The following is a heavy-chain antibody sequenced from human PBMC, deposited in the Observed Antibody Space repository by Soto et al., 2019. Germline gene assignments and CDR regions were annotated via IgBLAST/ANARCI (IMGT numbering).Heavy chain of an antibody. Sequence: EVQLVESGGGLVKPGGSLRLSCAASGFAFSSYSMSWVRQAPGKGLEWVSSISSSSRYIYYVDSVKGRFTISRDNAKNSLYRQMNNLRAEDTAVYICARVHYDGKWDAFDMWGQGALVTVSS. CDR1: GFAFSSYS. J-gene: IGHJ3*02. CDR2: ISSSSRYI. V-gene: IGHV3-21*01. D-gene: IGHD5-12*01. CDR3: ARVHYDGKWDAFDM.